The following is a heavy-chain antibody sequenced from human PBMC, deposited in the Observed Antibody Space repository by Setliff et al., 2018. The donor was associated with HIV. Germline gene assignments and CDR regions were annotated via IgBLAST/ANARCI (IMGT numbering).Heavy chain of an antibody. CDR2: IYSSGVT. V-gene: IGHV3-23*05. CDR1: GFTFTNYD. J-gene: IGHJ4*02. CDR3: ARPSGSYFDY. D-gene: IGHD1-26*01. Sequence: PGGSLRLSCIASGFTFTNYDMSWVRQAPGKGLEWVSVIYSSGVTYYADSVKGRFTLSRDNSKNTLYLRMNSLRAEDTAVFYCARPSGSYFDYWGQGTLVTV.